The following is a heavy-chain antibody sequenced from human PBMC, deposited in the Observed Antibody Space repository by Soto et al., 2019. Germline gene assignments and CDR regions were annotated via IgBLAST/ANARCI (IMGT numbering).Heavy chain of an antibody. CDR2: IIHVSGAA. CDR3: ATALGCRSTSCTLDY. D-gene: IGHD2-2*01. CDR1: GGTFGSYA. Sequence: QVQLVQSGAEVKKPGSSVQVSCKASGGTFGSYAFSWVRQAPGQGLEWMGGIIHVSGAAHYAQKFQGRVTITAEQSTSTAYMEMSSLSTQDTAVYYCATALGCRSTSCTLDYWGQGTRVIVSS. V-gene: IGHV1-69*01. J-gene: IGHJ4*02.